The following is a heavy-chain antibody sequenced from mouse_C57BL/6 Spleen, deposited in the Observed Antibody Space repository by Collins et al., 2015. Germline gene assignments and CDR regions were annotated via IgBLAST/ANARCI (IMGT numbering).Heavy chain of an antibody. V-gene: IGHV1-64*01. CDR2: IHPNSGST. Sequence: QVQLQQPEAELVKPGASVKLSCKASGYTFTSYWMHWVKQRPGQGLEWIGMIHPNSGSTNYNEKFKSKATLTVDKSSSTAYMQLSSLTSEDSAVYYCAPITTVRGYYFDYWGQGTTLTVSS. D-gene: IGHD1-1*01. J-gene: IGHJ2*01. CDR3: APITTVRGYYFDY. CDR1: GYTFTSYW.